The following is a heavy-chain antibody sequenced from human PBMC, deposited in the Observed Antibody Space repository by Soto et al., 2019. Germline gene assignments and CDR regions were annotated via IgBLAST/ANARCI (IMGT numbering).Heavy chain of an antibody. Sequence: SLRLSCTVSGFAFNNYGINWVRQAPGKGLEWVSSISKSDYTYYSDSVKGRFTISRDNAKNSVSLQMNTLRVEDTAVYYCAREDSIIIPAVSDFWGQGTLVTVSS. V-gene: IGHV3-21*01. CDR2: ISKSDYT. CDR1: GFAFNNYG. D-gene: IGHD2-2*01. J-gene: IGHJ4*02. CDR3: AREDSIIIPAVSDF.